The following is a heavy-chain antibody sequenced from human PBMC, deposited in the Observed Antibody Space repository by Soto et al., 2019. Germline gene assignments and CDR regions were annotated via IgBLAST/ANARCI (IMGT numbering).Heavy chain of an antibody. CDR1: GGTFSSYA. CDR3: ASGYCSGGSCYSGWFDP. D-gene: IGHD2-15*01. V-gene: IGHV1-69*13. J-gene: IGHJ5*02. Sequence: SVKVSCKASGGTFSSYAISWVRQAPGQGLEWMGGIIPIFGTANYAQKFQGRVTITADESTSTAYMELSSLRSEDTAVYYCASGYCSGGSCYSGWFDPWGQGTLVTVSS. CDR2: IIPIFGTA.